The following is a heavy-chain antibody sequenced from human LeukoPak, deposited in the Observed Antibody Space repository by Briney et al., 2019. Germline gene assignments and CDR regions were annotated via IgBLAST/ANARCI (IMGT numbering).Heavy chain of an antibody. Sequence: PSETLSLTCTVSGGSISSYYWSWIRQPPGKGLEWIGYIYYSGSTNYNPSLKSRVTISVDTSKNQFSLKLSSVTAADTAVYYCASFAGRIRWGQGTLVTVSS. CDR3: ASFAGRIR. CDR1: GGSISSYY. V-gene: IGHV4-59*01. D-gene: IGHD3-3*01. J-gene: IGHJ4*02. CDR2: IYYSGST.